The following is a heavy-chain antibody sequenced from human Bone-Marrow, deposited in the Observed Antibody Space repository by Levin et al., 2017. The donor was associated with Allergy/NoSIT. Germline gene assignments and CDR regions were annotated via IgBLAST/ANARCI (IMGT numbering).Heavy chain of an antibody. CDR2: IYSGGST. CDR3: ARGFGGGDWYFDL. D-gene: IGHD3-16*01. V-gene: IGHV3-53*01. CDR1: GFTVSNNY. Sequence: SCAASGFTVSNNYMSWVRQAPGKGLEWVSLIYSGGSTFYADSVKGRFTISRDNSKNTLYLQMNSLRAEDTAIYYCARGFGGGDWYFDLWGRGTLVTVSS. J-gene: IGHJ2*01.